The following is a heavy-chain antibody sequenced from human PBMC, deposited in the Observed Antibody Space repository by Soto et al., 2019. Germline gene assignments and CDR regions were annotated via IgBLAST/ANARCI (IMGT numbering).Heavy chain of an antibody. CDR3: ARDRDLDDYGDYDAFDI. Sequence: GASVKVSCKASGYTFTSYAMHWVRQAPGQRREWMGWINAGNGNTKYSQKFQGRVTITRDTSASTAYMELSSLRSEDTAVYYCARDRDLDDYGDYDAFDIWGQGTMVTVSS. CDR2: INAGNGNT. D-gene: IGHD4-17*01. J-gene: IGHJ3*02. V-gene: IGHV1-3*01. CDR1: GYTFTSYA.